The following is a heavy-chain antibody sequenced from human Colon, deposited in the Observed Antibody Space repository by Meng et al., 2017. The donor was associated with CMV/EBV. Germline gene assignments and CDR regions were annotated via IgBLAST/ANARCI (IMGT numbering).Heavy chain of an antibody. CDR2: IYYGGST. Sequence: SETLSLTCTVSSGSINTGGYYWSWIRQPPGTGLEWIGYIYYGGSTFYNPSLKSRVTISVDTSKNHFSLKLSSVTAADTAVYFCARDLGLTSRGGRGMDVWGQGTTVTVSS. V-gene: IGHV4-30-4*08. J-gene: IGHJ6*02. D-gene: IGHD3-16*01. CDR3: ARDLGLTSRGGRGMDV. CDR1: SGSINTGGYY.